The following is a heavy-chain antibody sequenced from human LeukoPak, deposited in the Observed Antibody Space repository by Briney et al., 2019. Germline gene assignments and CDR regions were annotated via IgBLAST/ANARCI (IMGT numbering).Heavy chain of an antibody. J-gene: IGHJ4*02. V-gene: IGHV3-23*01. Sequence: GGSLRLSCAASGFTFTSYAMSWVRQAPGRGLEWVSIISGIGGTTYYPDSVKGRFTISRDNSKNTLYLQMNSLRAEDTAVYYCAKLYCSSSSCSRGGYFDYWGRGTLVTVSS. CDR1: GFTFTSYA. CDR3: AKLYCSSSSCSRGGYFDY. D-gene: IGHD2-2*01. CDR2: ISGIGGTT.